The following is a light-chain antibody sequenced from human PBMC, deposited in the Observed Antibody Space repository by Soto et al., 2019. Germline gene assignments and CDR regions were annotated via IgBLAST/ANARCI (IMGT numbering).Light chain of an antibody. Sequence: QSVLTQPRSVSGSPGQSVTISCTGTSCDVGGYNYVSWYQQHPGKAPKLMIYDVTKRPSGVPDRLSGSKSGNTASLTISGLQAEDEADYYCCSYAGTFYVFGTGTKVTVL. CDR2: DVT. CDR3: CSYAGTFYV. J-gene: IGLJ1*01. V-gene: IGLV2-11*01. CDR1: SCDVGGYNY.